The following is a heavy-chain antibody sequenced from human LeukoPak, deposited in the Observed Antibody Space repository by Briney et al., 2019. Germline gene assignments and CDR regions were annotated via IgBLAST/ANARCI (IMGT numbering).Heavy chain of an antibody. CDR3: ARAVYSSSGYNWFDP. CDR2: IYPGDSDT. V-gene: IGHV5-51*01. D-gene: IGHD6-6*01. J-gene: IGHJ5*02. Sequence: GESLKISCKGSGYSFTSYWIGWVRQMPGKGLEWVGIIYPGDSDTRYSPSFQGQVTISADKSISTAYLQWSSLKASDTAMYYCARAVYSSSGYNWFDPWGQGTLVTVSS. CDR1: GYSFTSYW.